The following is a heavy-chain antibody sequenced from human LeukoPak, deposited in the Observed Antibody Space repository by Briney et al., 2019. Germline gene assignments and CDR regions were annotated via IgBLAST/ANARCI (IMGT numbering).Heavy chain of an antibody. V-gene: IGHV3-30*18. D-gene: IGHD3-10*01. CDR2: ISYDGSDK. J-gene: IGHJ4*02. Sequence: GGSLRLSCAASGFTFSSYGMHWVRQAPGKGLEWVAVISYDGSDKYYADSVKGRFTISRDNSKNTLYLQMNSLRAEDTAVYYCAKAMVRGPDYWGQGTLVTVSS. CDR3: AKAMVRGPDY. CDR1: GFTFSSYG.